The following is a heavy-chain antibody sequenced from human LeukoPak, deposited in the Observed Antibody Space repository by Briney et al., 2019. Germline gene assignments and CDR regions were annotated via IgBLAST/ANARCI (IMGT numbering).Heavy chain of an antibody. Sequence: GGSLRLSCAASGFTFSNYAMTWVRQAPGKGLEWASTISGSGGSTYYADSVKGRFTISRDNSKNTLYVQMSSLRAEDTAIYYCAKREYSYQLDDWGQGTLVTVSS. CDR1: GFTFSNYA. CDR2: ISGSGGST. V-gene: IGHV3-23*01. CDR3: AKREYSYQLDD. D-gene: IGHD5-18*01. J-gene: IGHJ4*02.